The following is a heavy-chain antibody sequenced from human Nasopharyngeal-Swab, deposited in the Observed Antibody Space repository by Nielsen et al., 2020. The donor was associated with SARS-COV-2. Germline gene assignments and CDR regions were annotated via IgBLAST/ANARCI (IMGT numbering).Heavy chain of an antibody. CDR3: AKDLKSRFLEWLFLDY. Sequence: GESLKISCTASGFTFSNYAMSWVRQAPGKGLEWVSAISGSGGSTYYADSLQGRFTISRDNSKNTLYLQMNSLRAEDTAVYYCAKDLKSRFLEWLFLDYWGQGTLVTVSS. V-gene: IGHV3-23*01. CDR1: GFTFSNYA. CDR2: ISGSGGST. D-gene: IGHD3-3*01. J-gene: IGHJ4*02.